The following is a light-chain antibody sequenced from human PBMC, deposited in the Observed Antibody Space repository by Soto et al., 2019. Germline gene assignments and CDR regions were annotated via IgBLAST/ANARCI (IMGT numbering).Light chain of an antibody. J-gene: IGKJ1*01. V-gene: IGKV3-20*01. CDR3: QQYGISPRT. CDR1: QSISSSY. CDR2: GAS. Sequence: EIVLTQSPGTLSLSPGARATLSCRASQSISSSYLAWYQQKPGQAPRLLIYGASTRATGIPDRFTGRGSGTDFSLTISRLEPEDFAVYYCQQYGISPRTVGKGNKVDIK.